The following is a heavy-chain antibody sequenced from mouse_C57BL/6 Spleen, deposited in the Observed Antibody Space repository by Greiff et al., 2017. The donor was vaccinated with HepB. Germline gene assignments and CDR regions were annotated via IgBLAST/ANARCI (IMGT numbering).Heavy chain of an antibody. V-gene: IGHV1-50*01. CDR1: GYTFTSYW. J-gene: IGHJ3*01. CDR3: ARDDYYGSSYRTWFAY. CDR2: IDPSDSST. Sequence: QVQLQQPGAELVKPGASVKLSCKASGYTFTSYWMQWVKQRPGQGLEWIGEIDPSDSSTNYNQKFKGKATFTVDTSSSTAYMQLSSLTSEDSAVYYCARDDYYGSSYRTWFAYWGQGTLVTVSA. D-gene: IGHD1-1*01.